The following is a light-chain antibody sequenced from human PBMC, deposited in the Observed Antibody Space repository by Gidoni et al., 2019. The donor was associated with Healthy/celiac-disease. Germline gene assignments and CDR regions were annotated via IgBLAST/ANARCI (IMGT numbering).Light chain of an antibody. V-gene: IGKV1-27*01. J-gene: IGKJ1*01. Sequence: IQITQDPSSLSASVGDRVNITCRASQGISKYLAWYQQKPGKVPKLLIYAASTLQSGVPSRFSGSGSGTDFTLTISSLQPEDFATYYCQKYNSAPWTFGQGTKVEIK. CDR1: QGISKY. CDR2: AAS. CDR3: QKYNSAPWT.